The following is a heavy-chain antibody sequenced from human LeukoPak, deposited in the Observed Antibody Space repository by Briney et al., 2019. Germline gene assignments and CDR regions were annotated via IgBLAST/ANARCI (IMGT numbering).Heavy chain of an antibody. J-gene: IGHJ4*02. Sequence: SETLSLTSTVSGGSISSYYWSWIRQPPGNGLEWIGYAHYSGNTNSNPSLKSRVTISVDTSKNQFSLKLNSVTATDTAGYYCASLQNYFFDGWGQGILVTVSS. V-gene: IGHV4-59*08. CDR1: GGSISSYY. CDR2: AHYSGNT. CDR3: ASLQNYFFDG.